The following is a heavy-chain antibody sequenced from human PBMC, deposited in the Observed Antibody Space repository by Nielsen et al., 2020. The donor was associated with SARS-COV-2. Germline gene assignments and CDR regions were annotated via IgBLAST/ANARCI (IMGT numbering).Heavy chain of an antibody. Sequence: WIRQPPGKGLEWVSAISGSGGSTYHADSVKGRFTISRDNSKNTLYLQMNSLRAEDTAVYYCAQEDGSGSYYPFDYYYYMDVWGKGTTVTVSS. J-gene: IGHJ6*03. D-gene: IGHD3-10*01. V-gene: IGHV3-23*01. CDR2: ISGSGGST. CDR3: AQEDGSGSYYPFDYYYYMDV.